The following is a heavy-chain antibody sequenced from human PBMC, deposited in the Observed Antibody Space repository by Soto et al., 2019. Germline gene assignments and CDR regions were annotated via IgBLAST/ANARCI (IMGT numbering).Heavy chain of an antibody. D-gene: IGHD3-16*01. J-gene: IGHJ4*02. CDR3: ARDGMITFGDYYFDY. Sequence: ASVKVSCKASGYTFTSYAMHWVRQAPGQRLEWMGWINAGNGNTKYSQKFQGRVTITRDTSASTAYMELSSLRSEDTAVYYCARDGMITFGDYYFDYWGQGTLVTVSS. CDR1: GYTFTSYA. CDR2: INAGNGNT. V-gene: IGHV1-3*01.